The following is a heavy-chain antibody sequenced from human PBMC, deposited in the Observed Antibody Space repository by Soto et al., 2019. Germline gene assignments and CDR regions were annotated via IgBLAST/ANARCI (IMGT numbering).Heavy chain of an antibody. CDR3: ARRAPCYYGDHYNWFDP. J-gene: IGHJ5*02. D-gene: IGHD4-17*01. V-gene: IGHV5-10-1*01. Sequence: GESLKISCKGSGYSFISYWISWVRQMPGKDLEWMGRIDPSDSYTNYSPSFQGHVTISADKSISTAYLQWSSLKASDTAMYYCARRAPCYYGDHYNWFDPWGQGTLVTVSS. CDR2: IDPSDSYT. CDR1: GYSFISYW.